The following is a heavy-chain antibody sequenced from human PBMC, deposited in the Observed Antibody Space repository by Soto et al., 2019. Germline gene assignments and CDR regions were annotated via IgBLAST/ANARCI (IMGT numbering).Heavy chain of an antibody. CDR1: GFTFRIYS. V-gene: IGHV3-33*01. D-gene: IGHD3-16*01. CDR2: MWYDGTNK. Sequence: QVQLVESGGGVVQPGRSLRLSCAASGFTFRIYSMHWVRQSPGKGLEWVAVMWYDGTNKYYGESVKGRFTISRDNSENTLYLQMNSRRVEDTAVYYCARDATFGTKGGSFDIWGHGTLVTVSS. J-gene: IGHJ3*02. CDR3: ARDATFGTKGGSFDI.